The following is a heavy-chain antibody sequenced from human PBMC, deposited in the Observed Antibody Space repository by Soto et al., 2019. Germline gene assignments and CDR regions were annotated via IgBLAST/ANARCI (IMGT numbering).Heavy chain of an antibody. Sequence: GESLKISCKGSGYSFTSYWIGWVRQMPGKGLEWMGIIYPGDSDTRYSPSFQGQVTISADKSISTAYLQWSSLKASDTAMYYCARGTRPYYYYYGMDVWGQGTTVTVSS. J-gene: IGHJ6*02. CDR2: IYPGDSDT. V-gene: IGHV5-51*01. CDR3: ARGTRPYYYYYGMDV. CDR1: GYSFTSYW.